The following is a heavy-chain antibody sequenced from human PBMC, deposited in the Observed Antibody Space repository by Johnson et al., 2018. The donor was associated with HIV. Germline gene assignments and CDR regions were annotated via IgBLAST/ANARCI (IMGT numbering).Heavy chain of an antibody. CDR1: GFTFSSYG. D-gene: IGHD3-22*01. CDR3: AKDRYYDSSGPDAFDI. CDR2: IWYDGSNK. J-gene: IGHJ3*02. V-gene: IGHV3-33*06. Sequence: QVQLVESGGGVVQPGRSLRLSCAASGFTFSSYGMHWVRQAPGKGLEWVAVIWYDGSNKYYADSVKGRFPISRDNSKNTLYLQMNSLRAEDTAVYYCAKDRYYDSSGPDAFDIWGQGTMVTVSS.